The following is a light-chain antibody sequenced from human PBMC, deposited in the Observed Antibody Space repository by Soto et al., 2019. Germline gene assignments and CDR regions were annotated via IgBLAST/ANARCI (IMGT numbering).Light chain of an antibody. V-gene: IGKV3-11*01. CDR2: DAS. J-gene: IGKJ4*01. CDR3: QQRSNWPLT. Sequence: EIVLTQSPATLSLSLGDRATLSCRASQSVRSYLAWYQQKPGQAPRLLIYDASNMATGIPATFSGSGSGTDFTLTISSLEPEDFAVYYCQQRSNWPLTFGGGTKVEIK. CDR1: QSVRSY.